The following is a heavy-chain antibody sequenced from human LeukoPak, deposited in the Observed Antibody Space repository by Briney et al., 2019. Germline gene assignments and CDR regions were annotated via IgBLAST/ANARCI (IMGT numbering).Heavy chain of an antibody. Sequence: PSETLSLTCTVSGGSISSSSYYWGWIRQPPGKGLEWIGSIYYSGSTYYNPSLKSRVTISVDTSKNQFSLKLSSVTAADTAVYYCASRVVNSHAAFDIWGQGTMVTVSS. CDR2: IYYSGST. D-gene: IGHD2-15*01. V-gene: IGHV4-39*07. J-gene: IGHJ3*02. CDR1: GGSISSSSYY. CDR3: ASRVVNSHAAFDI.